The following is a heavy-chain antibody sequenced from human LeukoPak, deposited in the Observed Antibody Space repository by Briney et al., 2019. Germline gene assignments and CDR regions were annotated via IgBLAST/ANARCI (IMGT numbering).Heavy chain of an antibody. J-gene: IGHJ4*02. Sequence: GESLKISCKGSGYSFTSYWIGWVRQMPGKGLEWMGLIYPGDSDTRYSPSFQGQVTISADKSISTAYLQWSSLKASDTAMYYCASTRGYSYGLTSIDYWGQGTLVTVSS. V-gene: IGHV5-51*01. CDR2: IYPGDSDT. CDR3: ASTRGYSYGLTSIDY. CDR1: GYSFTSYW. D-gene: IGHD5-18*01.